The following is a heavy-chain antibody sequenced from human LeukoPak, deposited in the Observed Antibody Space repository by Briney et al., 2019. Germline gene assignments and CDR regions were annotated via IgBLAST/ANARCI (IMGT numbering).Heavy chain of an antibody. J-gene: IGHJ6*02. D-gene: IGHD6-19*01. CDR1: GGSFSGYY. CDR2: INHSGST. V-gene: IGHV4-34*01. CDR3: VRGPDSSGWYV. Sequence: SETLSLTCAVYGGSFSGYYWSWIRQPSGKGLEWIGEINHSGSTNYNPSLKSRVTISVDTSKNQFSLKLSSVTAADTAVYYCVRGPDSSGWYVWGQGTTVTVSS.